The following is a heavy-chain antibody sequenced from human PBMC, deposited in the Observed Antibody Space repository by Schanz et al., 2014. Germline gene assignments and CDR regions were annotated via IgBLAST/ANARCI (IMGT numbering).Heavy chain of an antibody. J-gene: IGHJ4*02. CDR2: ISGSGSST. V-gene: IGHV3-23*01. CDR3: IAVCSNTTYYFNH. Sequence: EAHLLESGGGLVQPGGSLRLSCAASGFTFSSYAMSWVRQAPGKGLEWVAAISGSGSSTYYADSVKGRFTISRDNYKNALYLQINILGAEDAADYYGIAVCSNTTYYFNHWGQGTLVTVSS. CDR1: GFTFSSYA. D-gene: IGHD6-13*01.